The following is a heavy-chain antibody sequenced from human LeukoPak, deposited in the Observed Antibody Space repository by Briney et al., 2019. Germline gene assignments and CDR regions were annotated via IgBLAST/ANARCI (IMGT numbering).Heavy chain of an antibody. CDR1: GLTFSTFW. V-gene: IGHV3-7*03. CDR3: ARERRDGNTYDYFDY. D-gene: IGHD5-24*01. Sequence: GGSLRLSCAASGLTFSTFWMSWVRQAPGKGLEWVANIKLDGTEKYYVDSVKGRFTISRDNAKNSLFLQMNSLRAEDTAVYYCARERRDGNTYDYFDYWGQGTLVTVSS. CDR2: IKLDGTEK. J-gene: IGHJ4*02.